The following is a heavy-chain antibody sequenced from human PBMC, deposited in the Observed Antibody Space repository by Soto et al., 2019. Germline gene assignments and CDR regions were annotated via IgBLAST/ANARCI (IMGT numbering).Heavy chain of an antibody. Sequence: SETLSLTCAVSGGSISSGGYSWSWIRQPPGKGLEWIGYIYHSGSTYYNPSLKSRVTISVDRSKNRFSLKLSSVTAADTAVYYCARGGYYDSSALAPWGQGTLVTVSS. CDR1: GGSISSGGYS. J-gene: IGHJ5*02. CDR2: IYHSGST. D-gene: IGHD3-22*01. V-gene: IGHV4-30-2*01. CDR3: ARGGYYDSSALAP.